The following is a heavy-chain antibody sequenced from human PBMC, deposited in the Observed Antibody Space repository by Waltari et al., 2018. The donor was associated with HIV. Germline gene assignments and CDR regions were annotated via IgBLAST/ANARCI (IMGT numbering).Heavy chain of an antibody. CDR1: GGSFSGYY. V-gene: IGHV4-34*01. J-gene: IGHJ5*02. D-gene: IGHD2-15*01. CDR2: INHSGST. Sequence: QVQLQQWGAGLLKPSETLSLTCAVYGGSFSGYYWSWIRQPPGKGLEWIGEINHSGSTNYNPSLKSRVTISVDTSKNQFSLKLSSVTAADTAVYYCARGGCSGGSCYSGWFDPWGQGTLVTVSS. CDR3: ARGGCSGGSCYSGWFDP.